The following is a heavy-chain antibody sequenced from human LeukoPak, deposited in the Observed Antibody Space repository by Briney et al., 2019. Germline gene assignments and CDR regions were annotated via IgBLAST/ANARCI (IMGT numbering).Heavy chain of an antibody. J-gene: IGHJ4*02. D-gene: IGHD5-18*01. CDR1: GYTFTNYV. Sequence: ASVKVSCKASGYTFTNYVISWVRQAPGQGLEWMGWISAYNGNTDYPQNLQGRVTMTTDTSTSTAYMDLRSLRSDDTAAYYCARSPTTMVPYFDYWGQGTLVTVSS. CDR3: ARSPTTMVPYFDY. CDR2: ISAYNGNT. V-gene: IGHV1-18*01.